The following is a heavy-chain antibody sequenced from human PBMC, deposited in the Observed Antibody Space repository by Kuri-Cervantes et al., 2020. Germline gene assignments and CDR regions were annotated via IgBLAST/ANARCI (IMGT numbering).Heavy chain of an antibody. V-gene: IGHV4-34*01. Sequence: ESLKISCAVYGGSFSGYYWSWIRQPPGKRLEWIGEINHSGSTNYNPSLKSRVTISVDTSKNQFSLKLSSVTAADTAVYYCASRRITMVRGVRFFDYWGQETLVTVSS. CDR3: ASRRITMVRGVRFFDY. J-gene: IGHJ4*02. CDR2: INHSGST. D-gene: IGHD3-10*01. CDR1: GGSFSGYY.